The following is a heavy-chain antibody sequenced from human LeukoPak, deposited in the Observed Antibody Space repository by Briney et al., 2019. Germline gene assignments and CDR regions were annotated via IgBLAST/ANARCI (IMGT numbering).Heavy chain of an antibody. D-gene: IGHD2-2*01. Sequence: EASVKVSCKASGYTFTSYDINWVRQATGQGLEWMGWMNPNSGNTGYAQKFQGRVTITRNTSISTAYMELSSLRSEDTAVYYCAIYGGYCSSTSCPGDYYYYMDVWGKGTTVTVSS. V-gene: IGHV1-8*03. CDR2: MNPNSGNT. J-gene: IGHJ6*03. CDR1: GYTFTSYD. CDR3: AIYGGYCSSTSCPGDYYYYMDV.